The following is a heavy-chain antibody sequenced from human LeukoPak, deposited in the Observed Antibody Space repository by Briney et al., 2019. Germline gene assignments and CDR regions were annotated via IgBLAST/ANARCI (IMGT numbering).Heavy chain of an antibody. CDR2: INHSGST. D-gene: IGHD3-10*01. J-gene: IGHJ5*02. CDR3: ARGRGWFGELRKRWFDP. V-gene: IGHV4-34*01. Sequence: PSETLSLTCAVYGGSFSGYYWSWLRQPPGKGLEGIGEINHSGSTNYNPSLTSRVTISVDTSKNQFSLKLSSMTAADTAVYYCARGRGWFGELRKRWFDPWGQGTLVTVSS. CDR1: GGSFSGYY.